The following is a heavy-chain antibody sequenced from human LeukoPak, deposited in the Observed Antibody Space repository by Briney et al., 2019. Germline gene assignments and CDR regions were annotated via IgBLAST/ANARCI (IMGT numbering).Heavy chain of an antibody. CDR2: ISSSGSTI. D-gene: IGHD1-26*01. V-gene: IGHV3-48*03. Sequence: GGSLRLSCAASGFTSSSYEMNWVRQAPGKGLEWVSYISSSGSTIYYADSVKGRFTISRDNAKNSLYLQMNSLRAEDTAVYYCARERKGAIRFDYWGQGTLVTVSS. CDR1: GFTSSSYE. J-gene: IGHJ4*02. CDR3: ARERKGAIRFDY.